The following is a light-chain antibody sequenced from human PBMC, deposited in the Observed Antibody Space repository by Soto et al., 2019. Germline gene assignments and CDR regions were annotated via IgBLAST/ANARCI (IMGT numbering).Light chain of an antibody. V-gene: IGLV1-40*01. CDR2: GNS. CDR3: TSYVAGSNV. CDR1: SSNIGAGYD. J-gene: IGLJ1*01. Sequence: QPVLTQPPSVSGAPGQRVTISCTGSSSNIGAGYDVHWYQQLPGTAPKLLIYGNSNRPSGVPDRFSGSKSGTSASLAITGLQAEDEADYYCTSYVAGSNVFGTGTKLTVL.